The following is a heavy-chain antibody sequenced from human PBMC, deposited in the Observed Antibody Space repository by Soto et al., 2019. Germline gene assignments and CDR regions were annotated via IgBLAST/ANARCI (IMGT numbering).Heavy chain of an antibody. D-gene: IGHD2-15*01. V-gene: IGHV3-23*01. CDR1: GFTFSSYA. J-gene: IGHJ6*02. CDR3: AKVGGGWYSYYYYGMDV. Sequence: PVGSLRLSCAASGFTFSSYAMSWVRQAPGKGLEWVSAISGSGGSTYYADSVKGRFTISRDNSKNTLYLQMNSLRAEDTAVYYCAKVGGGWYSYYYYGMDVWGQGTTVTVSS. CDR2: ISGSGGST.